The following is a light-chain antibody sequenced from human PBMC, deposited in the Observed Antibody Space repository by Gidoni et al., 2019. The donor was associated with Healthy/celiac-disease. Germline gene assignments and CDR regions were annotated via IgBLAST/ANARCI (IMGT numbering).Light chain of an antibody. V-gene: IGKV3-20*01. CDR1: QCVSSSY. J-gene: IGKJ1*01. CDR2: GAS. Sequence: IVLTQSAGTLSFSPGERATLSCRASQCVSSSYLAWYQQKPGQAPRLLIYGASSRATGIPDRFSGSGSGTDFTLTISRLEPEDFAVYYCQQYGSSPWTFXQXTKVEIK. CDR3: QQYGSSPWT.